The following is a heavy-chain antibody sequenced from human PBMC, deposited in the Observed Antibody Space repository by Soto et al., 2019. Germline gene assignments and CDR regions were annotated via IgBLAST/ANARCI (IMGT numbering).Heavy chain of an antibody. V-gene: IGHV4-59*01. CDR2: IYYSGST. D-gene: IGHD3-3*01. CDR3: ARQVEWLLRDASWFDP. CDR1: GGSISSYY. Sequence: SETLSLTCTVSGGSISSYYWSWIRQPPGKGLEWIGYIYYSGSTNYNPSLKSRVTISVDTSKNQFSLKLSSVTAADTAVYYCARQVEWLLRDASWFDPWGQGTLVTV. J-gene: IGHJ5*02.